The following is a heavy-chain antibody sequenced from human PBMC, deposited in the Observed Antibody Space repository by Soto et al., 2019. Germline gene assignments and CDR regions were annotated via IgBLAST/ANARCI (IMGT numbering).Heavy chain of an antibody. Sequence: PGGSLRLSXEASGFVFSTYSMNWVRQAPGKGLEWISYISSTSGTIYYADSVKGRFTIFRDNAKNSLFLQMNGLRDDDTAVYYCANQKIRFSVAGTLYGLGVWGQGTTVTVSS. CDR3: ANQKIRFSVAGTLYGLGV. J-gene: IGHJ6*02. CDR1: GFVFSTYS. V-gene: IGHV3-48*02. D-gene: IGHD6-19*01. CDR2: ISSTSGTI.